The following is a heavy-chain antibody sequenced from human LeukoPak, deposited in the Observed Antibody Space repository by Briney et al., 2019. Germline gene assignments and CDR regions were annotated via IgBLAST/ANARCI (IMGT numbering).Heavy chain of an antibody. Sequence: GGSLRLSCAASGFTFNNYGMHWVRQAPGKGLEWVALISYDGSNKYYEDSVKGRFTISRDNSKNTLYLQMSSLRAEDTAVYYCARPYHDSSGYYGSWGQGTLVTVSS. D-gene: IGHD3-22*01. V-gene: IGHV3-30*03. CDR1: GFTFNNYG. CDR2: ISYDGSNK. CDR3: ARPYHDSSGYYGS. J-gene: IGHJ4*02.